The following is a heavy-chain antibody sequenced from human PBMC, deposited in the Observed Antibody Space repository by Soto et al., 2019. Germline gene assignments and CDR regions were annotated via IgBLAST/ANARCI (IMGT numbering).Heavy chain of an antibody. CDR1: GFTFSSYG. CDR3: AKDEWWGYCSSTSCYALEY. D-gene: IGHD2-2*01. J-gene: IGHJ4*02. Sequence: QVQLVESGGGVVQPGRSLRLSCAASGFTFSSYGMHWVRQAPGKGLEGVAVISYDGSNKYYADSVKGRFTISRDNSKNTLYLQMNSLRAEDTAVYYCAKDEWWGYCSSTSCYALEYWGQGTLVTVSS. V-gene: IGHV3-30*18. CDR2: ISYDGSNK.